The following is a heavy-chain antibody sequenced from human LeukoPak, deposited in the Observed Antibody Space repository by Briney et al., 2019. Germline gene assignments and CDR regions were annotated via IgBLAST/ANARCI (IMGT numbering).Heavy chain of an antibody. CDR2: IYSGGST. J-gene: IGHJ5*02. CDR1: GFTVSSNY. D-gene: IGHD3-10*01. CDR3: ARENHYGSGTGWFGP. Sequence: PGGSLRLSCAASGFTVSSNYMSWVRQAPGKGLEWVSVIYSGGSTYYADSVKGRFTISRDNSKNTLYLQMNSLRAEDTAVYYCARENHYGSGTGWFGPWGQGTLVTVSS. V-gene: IGHV3-53*01.